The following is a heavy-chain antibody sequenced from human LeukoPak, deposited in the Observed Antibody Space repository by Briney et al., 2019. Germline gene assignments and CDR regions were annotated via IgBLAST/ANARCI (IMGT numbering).Heavy chain of an antibody. CDR3: ARDRIGGYASGNYFVV. V-gene: IGHV4-4*07. J-gene: IGHJ6*04. CDR2: IYSSGST. CDR1: GGSISGYY. Sequence: PSETLSLTCTASGGSISGYYWSWIRQPAGKGLEWIGRIYSSGSTNYHPSLKSRVTMSVYTSKNQFSLKLSSVTDADTAMYFCARDRIGGYASGNYFVVWGKGTTVTVSS. D-gene: IGHD3-10*01.